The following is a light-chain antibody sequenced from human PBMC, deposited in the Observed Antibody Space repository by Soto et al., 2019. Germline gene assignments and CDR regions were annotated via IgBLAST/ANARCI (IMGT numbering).Light chain of an antibody. J-gene: IGKJ5*01. CDR1: QGISSY. V-gene: IGKV1-9*01. Sequence: DIQMTQSPSTLSGSVGDRVTITCRASQGISSYLAWYQQKPGKAPKLLIYAASTLQSGVPSRFSGSGSGTDFTLTISCLQSEDFATYYCQQYYSYPRTFGQGTRLEIK. CDR3: QQYYSYPRT. CDR2: AAS.